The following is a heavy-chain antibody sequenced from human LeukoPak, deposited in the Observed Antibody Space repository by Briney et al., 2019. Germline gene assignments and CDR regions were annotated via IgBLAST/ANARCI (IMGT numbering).Heavy chain of an antibody. J-gene: IGHJ4*02. CDR3: AKGTHYYDSSGYSEDFDY. V-gene: IGHV3-30*18. CDR2: ISYDGSNK. CDR1: GFTFSSYG. D-gene: IGHD3-22*01. Sequence: GGSLRLSCAASGFTFSSYGMHWVRQAPGKGLEWVAVISYDGSNKYYADSVKGRFTISRDNSKNTLYLQMNSLRAEDTAVYYCAKGTHYYDSSGYSEDFDYWGQGTLVTVSS.